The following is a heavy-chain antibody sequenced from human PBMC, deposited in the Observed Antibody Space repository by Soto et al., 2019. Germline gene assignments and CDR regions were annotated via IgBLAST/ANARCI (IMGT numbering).Heavy chain of an antibody. D-gene: IGHD2-2*01. Sequence: TLSLTCAVSGGSISSGGYSWSWIRQHPGKGLEWIGYIYYNGNTYYNPSLRSRITISVDTSNNQFSLKLNSVTAADTAVYYCGIFNDGYTPATLLHWGQGTLVTVSA. CDR3: GIFNDGYTPATLLH. CDR2: IYYNGNT. J-gene: IGHJ4*02. CDR1: GGSISSGGYS. V-gene: IGHV4-31*11.